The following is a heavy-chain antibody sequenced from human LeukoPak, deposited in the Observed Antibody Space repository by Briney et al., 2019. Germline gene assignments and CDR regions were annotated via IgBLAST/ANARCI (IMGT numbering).Heavy chain of an antibody. V-gene: IGHV4-30-4*01. CDR3: ARVYGGNELYYFDY. D-gene: IGHD4-23*01. CDR1: GGSISSGDYY. CDR2: IYYSGST. Sequence: SETLSLTCTVSGGSISSGDYYWSWIRQPPGKGLEWIGYIYYSGSTYYNPSLKSRVTISVDTSKNQFSLKLSSVTAADTAVYYCARVYGGNELYYFDYWGQGTLVTVSS. J-gene: IGHJ4*02.